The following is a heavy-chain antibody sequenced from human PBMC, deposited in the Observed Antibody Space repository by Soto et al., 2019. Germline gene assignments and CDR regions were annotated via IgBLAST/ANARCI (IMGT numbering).Heavy chain of an antibody. Sequence: GGSLRLSCAASGFTFSRYGMQWVRQAPGKGLEWVAVIWYDGSNKYYTDSVKGRFTISRDNSKNTLYLQMNSLRAEDTAVYYCARDVVGATGAFDLWGQGTMVTVSS. D-gene: IGHD1-26*01. CDR1: GFTFSRYG. J-gene: IGHJ3*01. CDR2: IWYDGSNK. CDR3: ARDVVGATGAFDL. V-gene: IGHV3-33*01.